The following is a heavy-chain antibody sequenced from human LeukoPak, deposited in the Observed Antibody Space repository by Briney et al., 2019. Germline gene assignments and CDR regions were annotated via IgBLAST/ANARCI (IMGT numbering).Heavy chain of an antibody. CDR1: GYSFTSYW. D-gene: IGHD3-16*01. CDR3: ARQGLGESIEYNRYWFDP. CDR2: IYPGDSDT. Sequence: PGESLKISCKGSGYSFTSYWIGWVRQMPGKGLEWMGIIYPGDSDTRYSPSFQGQVTISADKSISTAYLQWSSLKASDTAMYYCARQGLGESIEYNRYWFDPWGQGTLVTVSS. V-gene: IGHV5-51*01. J-gene: IGHJ5*02.